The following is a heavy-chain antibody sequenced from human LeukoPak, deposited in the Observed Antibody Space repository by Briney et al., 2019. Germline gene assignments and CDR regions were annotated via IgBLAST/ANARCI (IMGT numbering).Heavy chain of an antibody. D-gene: IGHD5-24*01. Sequence: LRLSCAASGFTVSSIHMVWIRQHPGKGLEWIGYIYYSGSTYYNPSLKSRVALSVDTSKNQFSLKLSSLTAADTAVYYCAKSREEIRGLDAFDIWGQGTMVTVSS. CDR1: GFTVSSIH. CDR3: AKSREEIRGLDAFDI. CDR2: IYYSGST. V-gene: IGHV4-31*02. J-gene: IGHJ3*02.